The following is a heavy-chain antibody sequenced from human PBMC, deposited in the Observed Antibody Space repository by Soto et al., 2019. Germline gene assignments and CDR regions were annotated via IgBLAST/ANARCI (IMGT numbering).Heavy chain of an antibody. CDR3: ARDGDTAMPYDI. J-gene: IGHJ4*02. V-gene: IGHV4-59*01. D-gene: IGHD5-18*01. Sequence: SETLSLTCTVSGGSISSYYRSWIRQPPGKGLEWIGYIYYSGSTNYNPSLKSRVTISVDTSKNQFSLKLSSVTAADTAVYYCARDGDTAMPYDIWGQGTLVTVSS. CDR2: IYYSGST. CDR1: GGSISSYY.